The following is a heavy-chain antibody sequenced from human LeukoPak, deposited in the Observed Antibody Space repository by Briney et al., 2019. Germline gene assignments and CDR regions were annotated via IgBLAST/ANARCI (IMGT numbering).Heavy chain of an antibody. V-gene: IGHV3-49*04. D-gene: IGHD2/OR15-2a*01. J-gene: IGHJ6*02. Sequence: PGRSLRLSCTGSGFIFGDYGITWVRQAPGKGLEWLAFSRSAAYGGTIDYATSVKGRFTITRDDSENTAYLQLNSLETEDTAIYYCTRVQRFYCYYGLDIWGQGTTVIVSS. CDR3: TRVQRFYCYYGLDI. CDR1: GFIFGDYG. CDR2: SRSAAYGGTI.